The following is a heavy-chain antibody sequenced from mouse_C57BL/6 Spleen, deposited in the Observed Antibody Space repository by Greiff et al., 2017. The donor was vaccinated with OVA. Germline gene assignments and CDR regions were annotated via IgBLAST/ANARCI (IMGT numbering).Heavy chain of an antibody. Sequence: QVQLQQSGAELVRPGPSVKVSCKASGYAFTNYLIEWVKQRPGQGLEWIGVINPGSGGTNYNEKFKGKATLTADKSSSTAYMQLSSLTSEDSAVYFCARYHSNHYYAMDYWGQGTSVTVSS. CDR2: INPGSGGT. CDR3: ARYHSNHYYAMDY. J-gene: IGHJ4*01. D-gene: IGHD2-5*01. V-gene: IGHV1-54*01. CDR1: GYAFTNYL.